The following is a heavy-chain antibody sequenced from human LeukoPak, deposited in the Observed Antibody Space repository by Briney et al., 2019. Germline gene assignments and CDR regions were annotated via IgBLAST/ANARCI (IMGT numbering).Heavy chain of an antibody. CDR1: GGSISSYY. Sequence: SETLSLTCIVSGGSISSYYWSWVRQPPGKGLEWIGYIYYRGSTNYNPSLKSRVTISVDTSKNQFSLKLRSVTAADTAVYYCARLGGEGYCSGGSCYLDYWGQGTLVTVSS. V-gene: IGHV4-59*01. D-gene: IGHD2-15*01. J-gene: IGHJ4*02. CDR3: ARLGGEGYCSGGSCYLDY. CDR2: IYYRGST.